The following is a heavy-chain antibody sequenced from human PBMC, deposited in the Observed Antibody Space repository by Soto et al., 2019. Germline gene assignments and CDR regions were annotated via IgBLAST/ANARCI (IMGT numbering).Heavy chain of an antibody. Sequence: PSETLSLTCAVYGGSFSGYYWTWIRQPPGTGLEWIGEINHSGSTNYNPPLKSRVTISVDTSKNQFSLKLTSVTAADTAVYYCARDKITGLFDYWGQGTPVTVSS. D-gene: IGHD2-8*02. J-gene: IGHJ4*02. CDR2: INHSGST. CDR3: ARDKITGLFDY. V-gene: IGHV4-34*01. CDR1: GGSFSGYY.